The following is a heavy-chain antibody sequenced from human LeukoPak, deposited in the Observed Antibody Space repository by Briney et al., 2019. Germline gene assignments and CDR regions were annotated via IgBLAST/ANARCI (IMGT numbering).Heavy chain of an antibody. CDR3: ARDGSIGNSWPHDAFDI. J-gene: IGHJ3*02. CDR2: INPSGGST. Sequence: ASVKVSCKASGYTFTSYYMHWVRQAPGQGLEWMGIINPSGGSTSYAQKFQGRVTMTRDMSTSTVYMELSSLRSEDTAVYYCARDGSIGNSWPHDAFDIWGQGTMVTVSS. V-gene: IGHV1-46*01. D-gene: IGHD6-13*01. CDR1: GYTFTSYY.